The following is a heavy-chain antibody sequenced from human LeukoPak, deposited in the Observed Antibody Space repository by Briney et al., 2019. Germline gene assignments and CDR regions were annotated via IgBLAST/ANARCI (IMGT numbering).Heavy chain of an antibody. V-gene: IGHV1-2*02. CDR3: ARGGDTAMVLVDY. D-gene: IGHD5-18*01. J-gene: IGHJ4*02. Sequence: ASVKVSCKASGYTFTGYCMHWVRQAPGQGLEWMGWINPNSGGTNYAQKFRGRVTMTRDTSISTAYMELSRLRSDDTAVYYCARGGDTAMVLVDYWGQGTLVTVSS. CDR1: GYTFTGYC. CDR2: INPNSGGT.